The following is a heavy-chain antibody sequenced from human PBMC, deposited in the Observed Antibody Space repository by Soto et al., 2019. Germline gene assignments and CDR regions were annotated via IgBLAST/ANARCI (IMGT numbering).Heavy chain of an antibody. J-gene: IGHJ4*02. CDR2: IYYSGST. CDR3: ARYLTYRGSSWYYFDY. Sequence: SETLSLTCTVSGGSISSYYWSWIRQPPGKGLEWIGYIYYSGSTNYNPSLKSRVTISVDTSKNQFSLKLSSVTAADTAVYYCARYLTYRGSSWYYFDYWGQGNLVTVSS. D-gene: IGHD6-13*01. V-gene: IGHV4-59*12. CDR1: GGSISSYY.